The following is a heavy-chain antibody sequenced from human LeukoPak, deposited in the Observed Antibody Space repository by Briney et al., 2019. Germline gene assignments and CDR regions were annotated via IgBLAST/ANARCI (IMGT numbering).Heavy chain of an antibody. J-gene: IGHJ3*02. CDR1: GGSISSYY. V-gene: IGHV4-4*07. CDR2: IYTSGST. D-gene: IGHD1-1*01. Sequence: SETLSLTCTVSGGSISSYYWSWIRQPAGKGLEWIGRIYTSGSTNYNPSLKSRVTMSVDTSKNQFSLKLSSVTAADTAVYYCARDQTTLFSGAGGGEGVDIWGQGTMVTVSS. CDR3: ARDQTTLFSGAGGGEGVDI.